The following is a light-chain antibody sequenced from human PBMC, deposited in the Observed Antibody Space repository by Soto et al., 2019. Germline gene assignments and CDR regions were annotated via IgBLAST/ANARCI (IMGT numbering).Light chain of an antibody. J-gene: IGKJ4*01. V-gene: IGKV3-15*01. Sequence: ASQSVSSSYLAWYQQRPGQAPRLLIYGASTRATGIPARFSGSASGTEFTLTISSLQSEDFAIYYCQQYNNWPLTFGGGTRWIS. CDR3: QQYNNWPLT. CDR2: GAS. CDR1: QSVSSSY.